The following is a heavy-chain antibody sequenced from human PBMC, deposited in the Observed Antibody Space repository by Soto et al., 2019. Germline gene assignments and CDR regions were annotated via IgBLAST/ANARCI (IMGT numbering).Heavy chain of an antibody. CDR1: GDSVSSNTAS. Sequence: SQTRSLPCAISGDSVSSNTASWNWVRQSPSRGLEWLGRTYSRSKWYNDYAVSVKSRIIINPDTSKNQFSLQLNSVTPEDTAVYYCAKGDNLGPKTGYAFDPWGQGILVTVSS. D-gene: IGHD5-12*01. CDR3: AKGDNLGPKTGYAFDP. V-gene: IGHV6-1*01. J-gene: IGHJ5*02. CDR2: TYSRSKWYN.